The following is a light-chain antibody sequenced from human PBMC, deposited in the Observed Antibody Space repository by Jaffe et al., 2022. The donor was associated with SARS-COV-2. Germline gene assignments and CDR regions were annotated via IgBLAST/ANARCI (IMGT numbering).Light chain of an antibody. CDR2: GAS. J-gene: IGKJ1*01. V-gene: IGKV1-39*01. Sequence: DIQMTQSPSSLSASVGDSVTITCRASQTVITFLNWYQQKPGKAPKLLIYGASYLQSGVPSRFTGSGSGTAFTLTISSLQPQDFATYYCQQTYTIPWTFGQGTTVEL. CDR1: QTVITF. CDR3: QQTYTIPWT.